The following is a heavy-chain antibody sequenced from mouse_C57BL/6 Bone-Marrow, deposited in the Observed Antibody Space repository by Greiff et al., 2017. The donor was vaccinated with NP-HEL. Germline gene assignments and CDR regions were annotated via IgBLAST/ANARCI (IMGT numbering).Heavy chain of an antibody. V-gene: IGHV1-26*01. CDR2: INPNNGGT. CDR3: ARSHGFPFAY. J-gene: IGHJ3*01. CDR1: GYTFTDYY. Sequence: VQLQQSGPELVKPGASVKISCKASGYTFTDYYMNWVKQSHGKSLEWIGDINPNNGGTSYNQKFKGKATLTVDKSSSTAYMKLRSLTSEDSAVYYCARSHGFPFAYWGQGTLVTVSA. D-gene: IGHD2-2*01.